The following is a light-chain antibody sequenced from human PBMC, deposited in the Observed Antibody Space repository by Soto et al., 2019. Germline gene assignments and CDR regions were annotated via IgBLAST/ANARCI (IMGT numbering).Light chain of an antibody. CDR3: QQYGSLLRT. J-gene: IGKJ1*01. V-gene: IGKV3-20*01. Sequence: ENVLTQSPGTLSLSPGERATLSCRASQSVSTNYLAWYQQKPGQAPTLLIYDASSRATGIPDRFSGSGSGTDFTLTISRLEPEDFAVYYCQQYGSLLRTFGQGTKVDIK. CDR2: DAS. CDR1: QSVSTNY.